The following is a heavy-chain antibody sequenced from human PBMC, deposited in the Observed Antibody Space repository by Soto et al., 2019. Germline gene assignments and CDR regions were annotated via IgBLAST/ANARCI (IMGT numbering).Heavy chain of an antibody. CDR2: IYPGNSNT. J-gene: IGHJ4*02. D-gene: IGHD2-21*01. Sequence: GESLKISCQGSGYSFTNYWIGWVRQMPGTGLEWLGIIYPGNSNTRYSPSFEGQVTMSADKSINTAYLQWSSLRASDTAIYFCARPSDVGQAYSFEYWGQGTQVTVSS. CDR3: ARPSDVGQAYSFEY. V-gene: IGHV5-51*01. CDR1: GYSFTNYW.